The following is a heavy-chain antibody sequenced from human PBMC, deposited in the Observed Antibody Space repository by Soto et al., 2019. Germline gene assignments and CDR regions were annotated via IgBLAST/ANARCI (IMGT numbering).Heavy chain of an antibody. CDR2: MNPNSGNT. CDR1: GYTFTSYD. Sequence: ASVKVSCKASGYTFTSYDINWVRQATGQGLEWMGWMNPNSGNTGYAQKFQGRVTMTRNTSISTAYMELSSLRSEDTAVYYRAGPIAAAGGSYYYGMDVWGQGTTVTVSS. CDR3: AGPIAAAGGSYYYGMDV. V-gene: IGHV1-8*01. D-gene: IGHD6-13*01. J-gene: IGHJ6*02.